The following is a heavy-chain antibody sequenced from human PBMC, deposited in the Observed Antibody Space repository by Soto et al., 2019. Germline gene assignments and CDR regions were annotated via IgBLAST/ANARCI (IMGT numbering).Heavy chain of an antibody. CDR3: ARDHGDFLNWFDP. J-gene: IGHJ5*02. D-gene: IGHD4-17*01. Sequence: PSETLSLTCTVSGGSISSYYWSWIRQPPGKGLEWIGYIYYSGSTNYNPSLKSRVTISVDTSKNQFSLKLSSVTAADTAVYYCARDHGDFLNWFDPWGQGTLVTAPQ. V-gene: IGHV4-59*01. CDR1: GGSISSYY. CDR2: IYYSGST.